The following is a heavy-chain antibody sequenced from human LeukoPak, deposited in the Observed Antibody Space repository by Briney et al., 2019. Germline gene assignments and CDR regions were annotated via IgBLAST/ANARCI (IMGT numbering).Heavy chain of an antibody. D-gene: IGHD3-9*01. CDR2: ISGSGGST. V-gene: IGHV3-23*01. CDR1: GFTFSSYG. CDR3: AKSPPPQVLRYFDWLSDPINYFDY. J-gene: IGHJ4*02. Sequence: GGSLRLSCAASGFTFSSYGMHWVRQAPGKGLEWVSAISGSGGSTYYADSVKGRFTISRDNSKNTLYLRMNSLRAEDTAVYYCAKSPPPQVLRYFDWLSDPINYFDYWGQGTLVTVSS.